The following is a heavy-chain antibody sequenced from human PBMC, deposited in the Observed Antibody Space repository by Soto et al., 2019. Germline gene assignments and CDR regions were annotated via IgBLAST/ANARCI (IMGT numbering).Heavy chain of an antibody. CDR3: ARDIVKVAAADPYYSGRDV. D-gene: IGHD6-13*01. V-gene: IGHV4-31*03. CDR1: GGSFSSGGYY. CDR2: IYYSGST. Sequence: SETLSLTCTVSGGSFSSGGYYWSWIRQHPGKGLEWIGYIYYSGSTYYNPSLKSRVTISVDTSKNQFSLKLSSVTAADTAVYYCARDIVKVAAADPYYSGRDVWGQGPTATVS. J-gene: IGHJ6*02.